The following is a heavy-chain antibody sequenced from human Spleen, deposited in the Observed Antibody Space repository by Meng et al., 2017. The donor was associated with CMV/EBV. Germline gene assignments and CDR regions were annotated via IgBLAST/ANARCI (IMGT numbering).Heavy chain of an antibody. Sequence: GSLRLSCTVSGGSISSSGYYWGWIRQPPGKGLEWIGSIYYSGSIYYNPSLKSRVTVSVDTSKNHFSLNLSSVTAADTAVYYCARHLGIVSSPFDYWGQGTLVTVSS. D-gene: IGHD3-16*01. CDR2: IYYSGSI. V-gene: IGHV4-39*01. CDR3: ARHLGIVSSPFDY. CDR1: GGSISSSGYY. J-gene: IGHJ4*02.